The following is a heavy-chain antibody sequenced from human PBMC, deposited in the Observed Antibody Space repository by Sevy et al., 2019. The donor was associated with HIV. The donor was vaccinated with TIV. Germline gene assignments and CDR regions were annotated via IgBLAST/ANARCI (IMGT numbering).Heavy chain of an antibody. D-gene: IGHD3-22*01. J-gene: IGHJ4*02. CDR3: ARHDSSGYYLFL. CDR2: IYYTGST. Sequence: SEILSLTCTVSGGSITSYYWSWIRQPPGKGLEYIGYIYYTGSTNYNPSLKSRVTMSVDTSKNQFSLKLSSVTAADTAVYYCARHDSSGYYLFLWGQGTLVTVSS. CDR1: GGSITSYY. V-gene: IGHV4-59*08.